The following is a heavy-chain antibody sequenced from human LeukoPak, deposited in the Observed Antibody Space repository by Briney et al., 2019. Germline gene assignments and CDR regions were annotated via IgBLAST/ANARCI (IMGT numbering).Heavy chain of an antibody. J-gene: IGHJ4*02. Sequence: ASVKVSCKASGYTFTSYAMHWVRQAPGQRLEWMGWINAGNGNTKYSQKFQGRVTITRDTSASTACMELSSLRSEDTAVYYCARAAMTTVTTMVYWGQGTLVTVSS. D-gene: IGHD4-17*01. V-gene: IGHV1-3*01. CDR2: INAGNGNT. CDR3: ARAAMTTVTTMVY. CDR1: GYTFTSYA.